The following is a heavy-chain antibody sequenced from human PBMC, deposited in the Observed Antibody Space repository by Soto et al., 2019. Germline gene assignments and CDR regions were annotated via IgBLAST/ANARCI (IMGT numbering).Heavy chain of an antibody. D-gene: IGHD5-12*01. CDR3: ARGSWGGIVATIFH. V-gene: IGHV3-48*01. Sequence: EVQLVESGGGLVQPGGSLRLSCAASGFTFSSYSMNWVRQAPGKGLEWVSYISSGSSTIYYADSVKGRFTISRDNAKNSLYLQMNSLRAEDTAVYYCARGSWGGIVATIFHWGQGTLVTVSS. CDR2: ISSGSSTI. CDR1: GFTFSSYS. J-gene: IGHJ4*02.